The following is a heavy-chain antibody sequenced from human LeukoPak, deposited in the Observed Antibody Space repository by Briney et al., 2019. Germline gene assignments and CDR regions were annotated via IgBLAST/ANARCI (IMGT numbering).Heavy chain of an antibody. D-gene: IGHD6-25*01. J-gene: IGHJ5*02. V-gene: IGHV3-48*04. CDR1: GLSFSSYG. Sequence: GRSLRLSCAASGLSFSSYGMHWVRQAPGRGLEWVSYITSGGTIYYADSVKGRFTISRDNAKNSLYLQMNSLRAEDTAMYYCARTGTYSGRMSWFNPWGQGTLVTVSS. CDR2: ITSGGTI. CDR3: ARTGTYSGRMSWFNP.